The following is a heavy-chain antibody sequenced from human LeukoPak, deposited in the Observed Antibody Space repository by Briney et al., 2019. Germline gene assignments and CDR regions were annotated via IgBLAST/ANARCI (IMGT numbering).Heavy chain of an antibody. J-gene: IGHJ4*02. V-gene: IGHV5-51*01. Sequence: GESLPISCQGSGSSFTSYWIGWVRQLPGKGLEWMGIIYPGDSDTRYSPSFQGQVTLSADKSISTAYLQWSSLKASDTAMYYCARPNYDFWSGYYPYWGQGTLVTVSS. CDR1: GSSFTSYW. CDR2: IYPGDSDT. D-gene: IGHD3-3*01. CDR3: ARPNYDFWSGYYPY.